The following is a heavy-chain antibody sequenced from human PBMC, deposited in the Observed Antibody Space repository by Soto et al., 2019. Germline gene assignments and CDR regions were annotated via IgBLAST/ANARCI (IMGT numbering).Heavy chain of an antibody. Sequence: GASVKVSCKASGYTFTSYYMNWVRQAPGQGLEWMGMINPSGGSTSYAQKFQGWVTMTRDTSISTAYMELSRLRSEDTAVYYCARDLRYCSSTSCYGAYYYYGMDVWGQGTTVTVSS. V-gene: IGHV1-46*01. J-gene: IGHJ6*02. CDR2: INPSGGST. D-gene: IGHD2-2*01. CDR1: GYTFTSYY. CDR3: ARDLRYCSSTSCYGAYYYYGMDV.